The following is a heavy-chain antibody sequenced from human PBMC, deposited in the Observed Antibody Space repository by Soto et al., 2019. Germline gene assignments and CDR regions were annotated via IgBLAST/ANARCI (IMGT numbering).Heavy chain of an antibody. CDR1: GYVFTSYG. CDR3: ARDATVTRSFDY. V-gene: IGHV1-18*01. Sequence: ASVKVSCKANGYVFTSYGISWVRQAPGQGLEWMGWISAYNGNTNYAQKLQGRVTMTTDTSTSTAYMELRSLRSDDTAVYYCARDATVTRSFDYWGQGTLVTVSS. CDR2: ISAYNGNT. D-gene: IGHD4-17*01. J-gene: IGHJ4*02.